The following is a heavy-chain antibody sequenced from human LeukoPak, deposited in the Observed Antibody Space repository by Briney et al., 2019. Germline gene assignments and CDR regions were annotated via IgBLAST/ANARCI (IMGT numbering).Heavy chain of an antibody. CDR2: ISAYNGNT. J-gene: IGHJ4*02. D-gene: IGHD3-22*01. V-gene: IGHV1-18*01. CDR1: GYTFTSYG. CDR3: ASSRYYDSSGYYQLDY. Sequence: ASVKVSCKASGYTFTSYGISWVRQAPGQGLEWMGWISAYNGNTNYAQKLQGRVTMTTDTSTSTAYMELRSLRSDDTAVYYCASSRYYDSSGYYQLDYWGQGTLVTVSS.